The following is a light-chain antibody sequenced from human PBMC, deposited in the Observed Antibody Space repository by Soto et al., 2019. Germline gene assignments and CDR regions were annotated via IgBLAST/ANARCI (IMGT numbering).Light chain of an antibody. V-gene: IGLV8-61*01. CDR1: SGSVATSNY. Sequence: QTVVTQEPSFSVSPGGTVTLTCGLSSGSVATSNYPSGYQQTPGQAPRTLIHSTNTRSSGVPDRFSGSILGNKAALTITGAQADDESDYYCVLYMGSGIWVFGGGTKLTVL. CDR2: STN. CDR3: VLYMGSGIWV. J-gene: IGLJ3*02.